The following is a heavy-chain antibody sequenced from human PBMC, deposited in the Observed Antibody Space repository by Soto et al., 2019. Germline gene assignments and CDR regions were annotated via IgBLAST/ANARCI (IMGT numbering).Heavy chain of an antibody. J-gene: IGHJ4*02. Sequence: SETLSLTCAVYGLSFSGYYWSWIRQPPGKGLEWIGEINHSGSTNYNPSLKSRVTISVDTSKNQFSLKLSSVTAADTAVYYCARGYTLTGQDYWGQGTLVTVSS. D-gene: IGHD3-9*01. CDR1: GLSFSGYY. CDR3: ARGYTLTGQDY. CDR2: INHSGST. V-gene: IGHV4-34*01.